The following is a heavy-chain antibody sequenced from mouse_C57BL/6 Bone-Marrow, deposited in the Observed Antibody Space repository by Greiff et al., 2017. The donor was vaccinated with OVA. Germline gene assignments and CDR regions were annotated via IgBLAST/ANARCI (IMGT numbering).Heavy chain of an antibody. V-gene: IGHV2-5*01. D-gene: IGHD2-3*01. CDR3: AKSGYYVPYAMDY. Sequence: VHLVESGPGLVQPSQSLSITCTVSGFSLTSYGVHWVRQSPGKGLEWLGVIWRGGSTDYNAAFMSRLSITKDNSKSQVFFKMNSLQADDTAIYYCAKSGYYVPYAMDYWGQGTSVTVSS. J-gene: IGHJ4*01. CDR2: IWRGGST. CDR1: GFSLTSYG.